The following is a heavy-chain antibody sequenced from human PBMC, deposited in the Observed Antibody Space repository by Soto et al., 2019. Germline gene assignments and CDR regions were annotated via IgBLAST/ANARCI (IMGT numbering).Heavy chain of an antibody. CDR3: VKGEGDYSIDY. V-gene: IGHV3-7*03. CDR2: INQGGSEK. D-gene: IGHD4-17*01. Sequence: EVQLVESGGGLVQPGGSLRLSCAASGFTFSNYWMSWVRQAPGKGLEWVAKINQGGSEKWSADSVKGRFTISRDNAKNLLYPEMNNLGAEDTAVYFCVKGEGDYSIDYWGQGTLVTVSS. J-gene: IGHJ4*02. CDR1: GFTFSNYW.